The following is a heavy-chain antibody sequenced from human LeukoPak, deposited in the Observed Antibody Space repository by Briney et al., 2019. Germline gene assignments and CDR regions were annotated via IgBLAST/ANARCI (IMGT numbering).Heavy chain of an antibody. V-gene: IGHV4-31*03. CDR2: IYYSGST. CDR1: GGSISSGGYY. J-gene: IGHJ5*02. Sequence: SQTLSLTCTVSGGSISSGGYYWSWIRQHPGKGLEWTGYIYYSGSTYYNPSLKSRVTISVDTSKNQFSLKLSSVTAADTAVYYCARDSGYDSRGFDPWGQGTLVTVSS. CDR3: ARDSGYDSRGFDP. D-gene: IGHD5-12*01.